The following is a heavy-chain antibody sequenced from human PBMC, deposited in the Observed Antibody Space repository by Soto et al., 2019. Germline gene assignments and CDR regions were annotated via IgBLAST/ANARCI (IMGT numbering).Heavy chain of an antibody. Sequence: APVKVSCKASGPTFSNYNFIWVRQAPGQGVEWMGWLSTRKCNTFYAAKLRCRATLTTYTSTSRAHVGMRSLSSNNSAVYYCARSHEDPVWGRNRKYAESWGKEPLGT. CDR2: LSTRKCNT. V-gene: IGHV1-18*01. D-gene: IGHD3-16*01. CDR3: ARSHEDPVWGRNRKYAES. CDR1: GPTFSNYN. J-gene: IGHJ1*01.